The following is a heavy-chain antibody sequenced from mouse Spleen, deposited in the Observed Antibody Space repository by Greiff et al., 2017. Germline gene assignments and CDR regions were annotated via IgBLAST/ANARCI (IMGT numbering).Heavy chain of an antibody. V-gene: IGHV14-2*01. D-gene: IGHD1-1*01. CDR2: IDPEDGET. Sequence: EVKLQQSGAELVKPGASVQLSCTASGFNIKDYYMHWVKQRTEQGLEWIGRIDPEDGETKYAPKFQGKATITADTSSNTAYLQRSSLTSEDTAVYYCAREIYYGSSPWFAYWGQGTLVTVSA. CDR1: GFNIKDYY. J-gene: IGHJ3*01. CDR3: AREIYYGSSPWFAY.